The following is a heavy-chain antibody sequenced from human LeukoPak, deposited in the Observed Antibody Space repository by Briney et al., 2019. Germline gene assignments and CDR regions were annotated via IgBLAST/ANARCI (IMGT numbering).Heavy chain of an antibody. CDR3: ARDRRGALYFDY. V-gene: IGHV3-11*06. D-gene: IGHD3-10*01. Sequence: GGSLRLSCAASGFSFSDCYMSWIRQAPGKGLEWVSYITPSSYTSYADSVKGRFTISRDNAKNSLYLQMNSLRAEDTAVYYCARDRRGALYFDYWGQGTLVTVSS. CDR1: GFSFSDCY. J-gene: IGHJ4*02. CDR2: ITPSSYT.